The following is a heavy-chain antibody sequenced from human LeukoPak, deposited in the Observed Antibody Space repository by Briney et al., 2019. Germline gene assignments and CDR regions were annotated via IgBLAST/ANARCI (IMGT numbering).Heavy chain of an antibody. D-gene: IGHD3-3*01. J-gene: IGHJ4*02. CDR3: TRVSWRGEIF. Sequence: GGSLRLSCAASGFTFSSYEMNWVRQAPGKGLEWVSSISRGGSPIFYADSGRGRFTTSRDNAKKSLFLQMTSLRAEDTVVYYCTRVSWRGEIFWGQGTLVSVSS. CDR2: ISRGGSPI. V-gene: IGHV3-48*03. CDR1: GFTFSSYE.